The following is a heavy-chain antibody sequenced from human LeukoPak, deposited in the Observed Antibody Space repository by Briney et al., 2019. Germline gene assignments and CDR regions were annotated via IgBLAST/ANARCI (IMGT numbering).Heavy chain of an antibody. CDR3: ARRKGGSDSIDY. Sequence: PSETLSLTCAVSSYSISISSGYYWAWIRQPPGKGLECIGTISHIGTTYYNPSLKSRVTVSVDTSKNQFSLRLTSVTAADTAIYYCARRKGGSDSIDYWGQGTLVTMSS. V-gene: IGHV4-38-2*01. D-gene: IGHD2-21*02. CDR1: SYSISISSGYY. J-gene: IGHJ4*02. CDR2: ISHIGTT.